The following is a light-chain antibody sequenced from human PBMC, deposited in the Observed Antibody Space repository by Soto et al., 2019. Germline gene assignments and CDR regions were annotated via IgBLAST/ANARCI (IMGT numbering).Light chain of an antibody. CDR3: QQYNYWPRA. CDR1: QSIISH. CDR2: GAS. V-gene: IGKV3-15*01. J-gene: IGKJ2*01. Sequence: EIVMTQSPATVSVSPGERVTLSCRASQSIISHLAWYQQKPGQPPRLLIYGASTRATGIPARFSGSGYGTEFTLTISSLESEDFAVYYCQQYNYWPRAFGQGTKLEIK.